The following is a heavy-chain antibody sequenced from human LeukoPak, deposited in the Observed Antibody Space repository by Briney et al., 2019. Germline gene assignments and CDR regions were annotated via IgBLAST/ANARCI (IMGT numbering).Heavy chain of an antibody. J-gene: IGHJ4*02. CDR2: INPNSGGT. CDR3: ARGTYYYDSSGYYVFDY. D-gene: IGHD3-22*01. V-gene: IGHV1-2*02. CDR1: GYTFTGYY. Sequence: ASVKVSCKASGYTFTGYYMHWVRQAPGQGLEWMGWINPNSGGTNYAQKLQGRVTMTTDTSTSTAYMELRSLRSDDTAVYYCARGTYYYDSSGYYVFDYWGQGTLVTVSS.